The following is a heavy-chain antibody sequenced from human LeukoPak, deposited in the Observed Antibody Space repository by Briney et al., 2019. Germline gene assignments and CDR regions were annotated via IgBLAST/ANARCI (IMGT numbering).Heavy chain of an antibody. CDR1: GGSISSGDYY. J-gene: IGHJ5*02. V-gene: IGHV4-30-4*08. Sequence: PSQTLSLTCTVSGGSISSGDYYWSWIRQPPGKGLEWIGYIYYSGSTYYNPSLKSRVTISVDTSKNQFSLKLSSVTAADTAVYYCARDHAVYSSVHNQNWFDPWGQRTLVTVSS. D-gene: IGHD6-25*01. CDR2: IYYSGST. CDR3: ARDHAVYSSVHNQNWFDP.